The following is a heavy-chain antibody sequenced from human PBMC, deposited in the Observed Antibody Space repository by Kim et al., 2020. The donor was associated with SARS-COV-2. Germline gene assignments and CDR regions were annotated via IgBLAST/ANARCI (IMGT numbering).Heavy chain of an antibody. Sequence: ASVKVSCKASGYTFTSYAMHWVRQAPGQRLEWMGWINAGNGNTKYSQKFQGRVTITRDTSASTAYMELSSLRSEDTAVYYCARDLVAGLFDHWYFDLWGRGTLVTVSS. V-gene: IGHV1-3*01. CDR2: INAGNGNT. CDR1: GYTFTSYA. D-gene: IGHD6-19*01. J-gene: IGHJ2*01. CDR3: ARDLVAGLFDHWYFDL.